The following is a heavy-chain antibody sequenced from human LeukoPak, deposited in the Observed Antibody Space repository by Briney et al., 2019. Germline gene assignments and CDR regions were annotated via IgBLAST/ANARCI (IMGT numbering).Heavy chain of an antibody. D-gene: IGHD6-13*01. CDR3: ARLQQQRVYNWFDP. CDR2: IYYSGST. J-gene: IGHJ5*02. CDR1: GGSISSYY. Sequence: SETLSLTCTVSGGSISSYYWSWIRQPPGKGLEWIGYIYYSGSTNYNPSLKSRVTISVDTSKNQFSLKLSSVTAADTAVYYCARLQQQRVYNWFDPWGQGTLVTVSS. V-gene: IGHV4-59*01.